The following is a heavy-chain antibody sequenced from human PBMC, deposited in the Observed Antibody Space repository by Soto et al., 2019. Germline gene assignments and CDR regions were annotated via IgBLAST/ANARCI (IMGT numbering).Heavy chain of an antibody. Sequence: SETLSLTCAVYGGSFSGYYWSWIRQPPGKGLEWIGEINHSGSTNYNPSLKSRVPISVDTSKNQFSLKLSSVTAADTAVYYCARVRRTAMVLSYYYGMDVWGQGTTVTVSS. D-gene: IGHD5-18*01. V-gene: IGHV4-34*01. J-gene: IGHJ6*02. CDR3: ARVRRTAMVLSYYYGMDV. CDR1: GGSFSGYY. CDR2: INHSGST.